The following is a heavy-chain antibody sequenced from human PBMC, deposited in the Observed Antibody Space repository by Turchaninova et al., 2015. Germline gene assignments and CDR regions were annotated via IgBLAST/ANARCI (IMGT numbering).Heavy chain of an antibody. V-gene: IGHV4-34*01. J-gene: IGHJ6*03. CDR2: SNHSGST. CDR1: GGSFSGYY. Sequence: LQQWGAGLLKPSETLSLTCAVYGGSFSGYYWSWIRQPPGKGLEWIGESNHSGSTNYNPSLKRRVTISVKTSKNQFSLKLSSVTAADTAVYYCARERGVLEARYYMDVWGKGTTVTVSS. CDR3: ARERGVLEARYYMDV. D-gene: IGHD4/OR15-4a*01.